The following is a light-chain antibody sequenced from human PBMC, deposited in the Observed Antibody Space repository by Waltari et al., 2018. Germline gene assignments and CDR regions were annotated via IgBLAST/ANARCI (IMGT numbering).Light chain of an antibody. CDR3: QSADSSGTWV. CDR2: KDS. Sequence: SYELTQPPSVSVSPGQTARITCSGDALPKQYAYWYQQKPGQAPVLVIYKDSERPSGIPERLSGSSAGKTVTLTISGGQAEDEADYYCQSADSSGTWVFGGGTKLTVL. CDR1: ALPKQY. J-gene: IGLJ3*02. V-gene: IGLV3-25*03.